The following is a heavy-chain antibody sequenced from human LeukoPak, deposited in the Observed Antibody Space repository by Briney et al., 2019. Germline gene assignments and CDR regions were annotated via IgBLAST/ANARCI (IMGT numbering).Heavy chain of an antibody. CDR3: ARNGYSSSWPFDY. CDR1: GFTFSSYS. CDR2: IYSGGST. J-gene: IGHJ4*02. V-gene: IGHV3-53*01. Sequence: PGGSLRLSCAASGFTFSSYSINWVRQAPGKGLEWVSVIYSGGSTYYADSVKGRFTISRDNSKNTLYLQMNSLRAEDTAVYYCARNGYSSSWPFDYWGQGTLVTVSS. D-gene: IGHD6-13*01.